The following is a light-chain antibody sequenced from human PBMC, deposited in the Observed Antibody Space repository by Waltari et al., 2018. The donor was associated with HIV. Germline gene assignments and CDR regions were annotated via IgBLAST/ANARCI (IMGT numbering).Light chain of an antibody. CDR3: QQYGSSPVT. V-gene: IGKV3-20*01. Sequence: EIVLTQSPGTLSLSRGERATLSCRASQSVSSGYLAWYQQKPCHAPRLLIYGASSRATGIPDRFRGSGSGTDFTLTITRLEPEDFAVYYCQQYGSSPVTFGQGAKVEIK. CDR1: QSVSSGY. CDR2: GAS. J-gene: IGKJ1*01.